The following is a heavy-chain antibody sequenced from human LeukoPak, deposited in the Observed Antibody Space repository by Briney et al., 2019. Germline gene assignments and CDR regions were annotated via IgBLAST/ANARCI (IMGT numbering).Heavy chain of an antibody. D-gene: IGHD6-19*01. CDR2: INPNSGGT. CDR1: GYTFTGYY. Sequence: ASVKVSCKASGYTFTGYYMHWVRQAPGQGLEWMGWINPNSGGTNYAQKFQGRVTMTRDTSISTAYMELSRLRSDDTAVYYCARGSSGWSNNWFDPWGQGTLATVSS. CDR3: ARGSSGWSNNWFDP. V-gene: IGHV1-2*02. J-gene: IGHJ5*02.